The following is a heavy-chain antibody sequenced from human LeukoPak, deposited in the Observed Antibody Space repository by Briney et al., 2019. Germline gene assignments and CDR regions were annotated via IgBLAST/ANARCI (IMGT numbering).Heavy chain of an antibody. J-gene: IGHJ4*02. V-gene: IGHV3-23*01. CDR3: AKDRSGYSGGWSHDY. D-gene: IGHD6-19*01. CDR1: GFTFSSIA. Sequence: PGGSLRLSCAASGFTFSSIAMSWVRQAPDKGLEWVSTISGSGGGTYYADSVKGRFTISRDNSENTLYLQMNSLRDEDTAIYYCAKDRSGYSGGWSHDYWGQGTLVTVSS. CDR2: ISGSGGGT.